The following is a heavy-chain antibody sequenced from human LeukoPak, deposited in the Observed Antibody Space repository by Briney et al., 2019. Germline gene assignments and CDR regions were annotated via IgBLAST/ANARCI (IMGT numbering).Heavy chain of an antibody. J-gene: IGHJ5*02. CDR1: GFTLSNYS. V-gene: IGHV3-21*01. CDR3: ARVRTFDSSGYYAS. D-gene: IGHD3-22*01. Sequence: GGSLRLSCAASGFTLSNYSMNWVRPAPGKGLEWVSSIISGSSYIYHADSPKGRFTISRDNAKNSLYLQMNSLRAEDQARFFWARVRTFDSSGYYASWGQGILVTVSP. CDR2: IISGSSYI.